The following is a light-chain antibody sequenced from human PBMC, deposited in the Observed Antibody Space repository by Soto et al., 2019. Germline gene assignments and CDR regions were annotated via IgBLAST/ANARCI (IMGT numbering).Light chain of an antibody. CDR3: QQYDSYSLRWT. CDR2: DAS. J-gene: IGKJ1*01. V-gene: IGKV1-5*01. CDR1: QSISSW. Sequence: DIQMTQPPSTLSASVGDRVTITCRASQSISSWLAWYQQKPGKAPKLLIYDASSLESGVPSRFSGSGSGTEFTLTISSLQPDDFATYYCQQYDSYSLRWTFGQGTKVEI.